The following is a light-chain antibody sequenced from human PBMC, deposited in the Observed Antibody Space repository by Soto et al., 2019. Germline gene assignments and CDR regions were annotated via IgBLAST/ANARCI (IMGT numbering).Light chain of an antibody. CDR2: GAS. Sequence: GTLSLSPGERATLPCWASQNVLSNYLAWYQQKPGKAPRLLIYGASTRATGIRDKIGGSGSGTDYTLTISRLEPEDFAVYYCQQYSFLPRTFGQVTKVYIK. V-gene: IGKV3-20*01. J-gene: IGKJ1*01. CDR1: QNVLSNY. CDR3: QQYSFLPRT.